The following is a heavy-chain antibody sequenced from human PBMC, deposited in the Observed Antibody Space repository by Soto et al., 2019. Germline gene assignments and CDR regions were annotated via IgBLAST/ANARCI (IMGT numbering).Heavy chain of an antibody. J-gene: IGHJ4*02. V-gene: IGHV1-3*01. CDR3: ARSYYDSSGYYEIDY. D-gene: IGHD3-22*01. Sequence: ASVQVSCKASGYTFTSYAMHWVRQAPGQRLEWMGWINAGNGNTKYSQKFQGRVTITRDTSASTAYMQLSSLRSEDTAVYYCARSYYDSSGYYEIDYWGQGTLVTVSS. CDR2: INAGNGNT. CDR1: GYTFTSYA.